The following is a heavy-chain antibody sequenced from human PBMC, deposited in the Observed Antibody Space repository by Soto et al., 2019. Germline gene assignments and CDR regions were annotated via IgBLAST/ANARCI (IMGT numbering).Heavy chain of an antibody. CDR3: AREYCSGGRCYLPDY. CDR2: ISTYNGNT. D-gene: IGHD2-15*01. Sequence: QVQLVQSGAEVKKPGASVKVSCKASGYTFTTYGISWVRQAPGQGLDWMGWISTYNGNTNYAQKFQGRVTVTTDTSTSTAYMELRSLRSDDTALYYCAREYCSGGRCYLPDYWGQGTLVTVSS. CDR1: GYTFTTYG. V-gene: IGHV1-18*01. J-gene: IGHJ4*02.